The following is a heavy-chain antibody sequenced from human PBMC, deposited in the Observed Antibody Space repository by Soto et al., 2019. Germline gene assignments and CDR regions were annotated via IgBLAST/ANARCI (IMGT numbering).Heavy chain of an antibody. V-gene: IGHV4-4*02. CDR3: ARNRYDGYDFDS. D-gene: IGHD5-12*01. J-gene: IGHJ4*02. Sequence: QVQLQESGPGLMEPSGTLSLTCTVSSGSISSSNWWSWVRQPPGKGLEWIGEGAQNGYSHPPSSLKSRVTVSIDKSRNQFSLRLTSVTAADTAVYYCARNRYDGYDFDSWGQGTLVVVSP. CDR1: SGSISSSNW. CDR2: GAQNGYS.